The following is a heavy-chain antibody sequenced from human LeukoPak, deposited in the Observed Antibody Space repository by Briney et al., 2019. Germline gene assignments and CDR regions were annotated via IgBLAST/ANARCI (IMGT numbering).Heavy chain of an antibody. D-gene: IGHD3-3*01. CDR3: ARALYYDFWSGYYGAYYYYMDV. V-gene: IGHV1-18*01. Sequence: ASVTVSCKASGYTFTSYGTSWVRQAPGQGLEWMGWISAYNGNTNYAQKLQGRVTMTTDTSTSTAYMELRSLRSDDTAVYYCARALYYDFWSGYYGAYYYYMDVWGKGTTVTVSS. J-gene: IGHJ6*03. CDR2: ISAYNGNT. CDR1: GYTFTSYG.